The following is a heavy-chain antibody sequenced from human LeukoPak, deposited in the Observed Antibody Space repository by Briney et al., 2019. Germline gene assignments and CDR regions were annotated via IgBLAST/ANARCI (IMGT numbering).Heavy chain of an antibody. CDR2: IKSKTDGGTT. CDR3: TTDPPVPADDAFDI. D-gene: IGHD2-2*01. J-gene: IGHJ3*02. Sequence: GGSLRLSCAAPGFTFSNAWMSWVRQAPGKGLEWVGRIKSKTDGGTTDYAAPVKGRFTISRDDSKNTLYLQMNSLKTEDTAVYYSTTDPPVPADDAFDIWGQGTMVTVSS. V-gene: IGHV3-15*01. CDR1: GFTFSNAW.